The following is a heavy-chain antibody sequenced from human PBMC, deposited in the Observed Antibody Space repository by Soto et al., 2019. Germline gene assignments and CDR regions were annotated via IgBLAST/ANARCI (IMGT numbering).Heavy chain of an antibody. J-gene: IGHJ5*01. Sequence: EVQLVESGGGLVKPGGSLRLSCLASGFTFSRYGINWLRQAPGKGLEWVASISSSTSYVYYADSVKGRFSTSRDNAKNILYLEMYALRTEDTAVYYCARDPSEGRVGNWFESWGQGTLVTVSS. D-gene: IGHD2-2*01. CDR2: ISSSTSYV. V-gene: IGHV3-21*06. CDR3: ARDPSEGRVGNWFES. CDR1: GFTFSRYG.